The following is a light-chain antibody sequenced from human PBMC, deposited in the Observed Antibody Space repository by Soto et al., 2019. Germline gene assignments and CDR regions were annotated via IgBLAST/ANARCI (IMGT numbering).Light chain of an antibody. V-gene: IGKV3-20*01. CDR2: GAS. J-gene: IGKJ1*01. CDR1: RSLAWTR. CDR3: LQYGSSPRT. Sequence: EIVLTQSPGTLSLSQGEKATLSSRTSRSLAWTRLAWYQQRPGQAPRLLIFGASSRAAGIPDRFSGSGSGTDFTLTITRLEPEDFAVYYCLQYGSSPRTFGQGTKVEIK.